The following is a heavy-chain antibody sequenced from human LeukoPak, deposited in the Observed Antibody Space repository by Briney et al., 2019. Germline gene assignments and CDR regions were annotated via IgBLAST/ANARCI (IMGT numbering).Heavy chain of an antibody. Sequence: HAGASLRLSCVGSGFAYDHCSMNWVRQAPGKGLEWLSYITGDNKAYYADSLKGRFVISRDNAKNSVYLQMNSLSVEDTAVYYCVRGGVADGNYFGDWGQGTVVTVSS. CDR3: VRGGVADGNYFGD. V-gene: IGHV3-48*01. CDR1: GFAYDHCS. D-gene: IGHD3-10*01. J-gene: IGHJ4*02. CDR2: ITGDNKA.